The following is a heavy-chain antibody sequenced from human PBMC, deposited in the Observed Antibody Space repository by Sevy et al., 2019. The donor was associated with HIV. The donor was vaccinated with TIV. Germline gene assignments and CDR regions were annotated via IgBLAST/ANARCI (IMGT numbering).Heavy chain of an antibody. J-gene: IGHJ5*02. CDR2: IGSSSSSI. Sequence: GGSLRLSCAASGFTFSSYSMNWVRQAPGKGLEWVSSIGSSSSSIYYADSVKGRFTISRDNAKNSLYLQMDSLTAEDTAVYDLSRGFCVSSSCSGASWGQGTLVTVSS. D-gene: IGHD2-2*01. V-gene: IGHV3-48*01. CDR3: SRGFCVSSSCSGAS. CDR1: GFTFSSYS.